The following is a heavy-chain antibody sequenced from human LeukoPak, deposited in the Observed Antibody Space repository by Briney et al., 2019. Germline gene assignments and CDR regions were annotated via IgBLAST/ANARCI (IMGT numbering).Heavy chain of an antibody. CDR2: VRSKDNGYAT. V-gene: IGHV3-73*01. CDR1: GFTFSGSA. J-gene: IGHJ2*01. CDR3: SRTSDAAWYFDL. D-gene: IGHD6-25*01. Sequence: GGSLRLSCGASGFTFSGSAMHWVRQASGKGLEWVARVRSKDNGYATSYSASVRGRFTISRDDSKNMAYLQMDSLKTEDTAVYFRSRTSDAAWYFDLWGRGTLVTVSS.